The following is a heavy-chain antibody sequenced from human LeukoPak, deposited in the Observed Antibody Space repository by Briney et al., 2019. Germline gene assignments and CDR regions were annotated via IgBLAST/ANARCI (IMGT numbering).Heavy chain of an antibody. J-gene: IGHJ6*02. CDR3: ARQKWEQQGRDYYFNGLDV. Sequence: SETLSLTCSVSIGSISSSKWWSWVRQSPVKGLEWIGEIYLYGTTNYNPSFTSRVTMSVDRSRNQFSLKLTSVSAADTAVYYCARQKWEQQGRDYYFNGLDVWGPGITVIVSS. CDR2: IYLYGTT. D-gene: IGHD1/OR15-1a*01. V-gene: IGHV4-4*02. CDR1: IGSISSSKW.